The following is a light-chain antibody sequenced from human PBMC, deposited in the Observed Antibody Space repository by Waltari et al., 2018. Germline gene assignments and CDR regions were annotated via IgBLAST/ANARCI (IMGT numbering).Light chain of an antibody. Sequence: QSVLTQPPSASGTPGQRVTISCSGSSSNIGSNTGNWYQQLPGTAPKLLIYSNNPRPSGVPARFSGSKSGTSASLAISGLQSEDEADYYCAAWDDSLNGYVFGTGTKVTVL. J-gene: IGLJ1*01. CDR2: SNN. CDR1: SSNIGSNT. CDR3: AAWDDSLNGYV. V-gene: IGLV1-44*01.